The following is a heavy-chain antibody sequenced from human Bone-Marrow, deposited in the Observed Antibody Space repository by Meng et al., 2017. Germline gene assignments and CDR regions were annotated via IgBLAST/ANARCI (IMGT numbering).Heavy chain of an antibody. CDR3: ARDRTHPLNY. CDR2: IKQDGSEK. D-gene: IGHD4/OR15-4a*01. Sequence: GESLKIPRAASGFTFSSYWMSWVRQAPGKGLEWVANIKQDGSEKYYGDSVKGRFTISRDNAKNSLYLQMNSLRAEDTAVYYCARDRTHPLNYWGQGTLVTVSS. CDR1: GFTFSSYW. J-gene: IGHJ4*02. V-gene: IGHV3-7*01.